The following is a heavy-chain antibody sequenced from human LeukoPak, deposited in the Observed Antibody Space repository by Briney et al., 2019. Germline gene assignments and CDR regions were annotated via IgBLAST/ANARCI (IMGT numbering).Heavy chain of an antibody. D-gene: IGHD4-17*01. Sequence: ASVTVSCAASGYTLTSYGINWMRQAPGQGLEWMGWISTQSGNTNYAQKVQGRLTLITDRSTNTAYMELRSLRSDDTAVYYCARGAYGDKWGQGTMVTVSS. CDR2: ISTQSGNT. J-gene: IGHJ4*02. CDR3: ARGAYGDK. V-gene: IGHV1-18*01. CDR1: GYTLTSYG.